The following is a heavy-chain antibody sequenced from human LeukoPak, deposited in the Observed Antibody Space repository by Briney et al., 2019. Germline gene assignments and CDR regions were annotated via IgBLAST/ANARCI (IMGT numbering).Heavy chain of an antibody. CDR2: IYYSGGT. J-gene: IGHJ6*03. CDR1: GGSISSYY. V-gene: IGHV4-59*01. Sequence: SETLSLTCTVSGGSISSYYWSWIRQPPGKRLEWVGYIYYSGGTNYNPSLKSRVTISVDTTKNQFSLKLSSVTTADTAVYFCARTAGSYDYYYYMDVWGKGTTVTVSS. D-gene: IGHD3-16*01. CDR3: ARTAGSYDYYYYMDV.